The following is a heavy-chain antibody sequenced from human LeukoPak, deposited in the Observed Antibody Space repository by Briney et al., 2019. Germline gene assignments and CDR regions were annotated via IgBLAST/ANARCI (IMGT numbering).Heavy chain of an antibody. D-gene: IGHD1-26*01. CDR2: IYPGDSNS. CDR1: GYSFSNYW. Sequence: GESLKISCTGSGYSFSNYWIAWVRQMPGKGLEWMRIIYPGDSNSRYSPSFQGQVTISADESINTAYLQWSSLKASDTAMYYCARRRNIVRAPFDFWGQGTLVTVSS. CDR3: ARRRNIVRAPFDF. J-gene: IGHJ4*02. V-gene: IGHV5-51*01.